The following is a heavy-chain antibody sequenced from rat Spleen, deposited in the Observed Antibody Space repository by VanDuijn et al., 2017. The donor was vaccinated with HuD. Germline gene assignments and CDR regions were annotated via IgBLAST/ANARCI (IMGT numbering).Heavy chain of an antibody. J-gene: IGHJ3*01. Sequence: EVQLVESGGGLVQPGRSLKLSCAASGFTFSNYYMAWVRQAPKKGLVWVATISTGGSRTYYPDSVKGRVTISRGNAKSSLYLQMNSLKSEDTATYYCARHVLDVYYGLLGFAYWGQGTLVTVSS. CDR2: ISTGGSRT. CDR3: ARHVLDVYYGLLGFAY. CDR1: GFTFSNYY. D-gene: IGHD1-6*01. V-gene: IGHV5-25*01.